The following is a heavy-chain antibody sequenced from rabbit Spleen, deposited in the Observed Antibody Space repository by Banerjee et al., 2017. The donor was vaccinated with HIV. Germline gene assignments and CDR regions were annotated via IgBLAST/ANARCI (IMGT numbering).Heavy chain of an antibody. J-gene: IGHJ4*01. Sequence: QSLEESGGGLVKPGGTLTLTCKASGFSLFMSWMCWVRQAPGKGLEWIACIYAGDGSTDYANWVNGRFTISKTSSTTVTLQMTSLTAADTATYFCARDKELDIWGYEFNLWGPGTLVTVS. D-gene: IGHD3-1*01. CDR3: ARDKELDIWGYEFNL. CDR1: GFSLFMSW. V-gene: IGHV1S40*01. CDR2: IYAGDGST.